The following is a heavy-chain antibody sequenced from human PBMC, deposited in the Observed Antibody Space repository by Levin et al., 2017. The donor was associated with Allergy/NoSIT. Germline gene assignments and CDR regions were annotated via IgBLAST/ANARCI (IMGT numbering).Heavy chain of an antibody. J-gene: IGHJ4*02. CDR2: ISTSGDTT. D-gene: IGHD3/OR15-3a*01. CDR3: ARDSGTCRTDNCHHFDY. V-gene: IGHV3-48*03. CDR1: GFTFNAFE. Sequence: QAGGSLRLSCAASGFTFNAFEMNWIRQAPGKGLQWVSYISTSGDTTYYSDSVKGRFTISRDNAKNSLYLQMNSLRAEDTAIYYCARDSGTCRTDNCHHFDYWGQGILVTVSS.